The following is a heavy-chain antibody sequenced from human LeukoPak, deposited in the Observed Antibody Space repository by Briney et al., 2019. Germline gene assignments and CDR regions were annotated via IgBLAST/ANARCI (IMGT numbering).Heavy chain of an antibody. CDR1: GASISSYY. CDR2: IHTTGST. D-gene: IGHD4-23*01. CDR3: ARDILDYGGNSFDY. V-gene: IGHV4-4*07. Sequence: MSSETLSLTCSVSGASISSYYWSWIRQPAGKGLAWIGRIHTTGSTNYNPSLKSRVTMSVDTSKNQFSLKLTSVTAADTAVYYCARDILDYGGNSFDYWGQGALVTVSS. J-gene: IGHJ4*02.